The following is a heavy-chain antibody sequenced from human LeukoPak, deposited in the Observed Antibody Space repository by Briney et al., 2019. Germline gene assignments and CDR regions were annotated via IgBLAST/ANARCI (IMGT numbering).Heavy chain of an antibody. CDR1: GFTFSSYS. Sequence: PGGSLRLSCAASGFTFSSYSMNWVRQAPGKGLEWVSSISSSSSYIYYADSVKGRFTISGDNAKNSLYLQMNSLRAEDTAVYYCARGQIAAAEIWGQGTMVTVSS. D-gene: IGHD6-13*01. CDR3: ARGQIAAAEI. J-gene: IGHJ3*02. CDR2: ISSSSSYI. V-gene: IGHV3-21*01.